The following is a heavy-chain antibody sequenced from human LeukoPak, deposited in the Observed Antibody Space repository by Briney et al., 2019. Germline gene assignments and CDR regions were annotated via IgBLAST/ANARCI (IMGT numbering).Heavy chain of an antibody. CDR3: ANGDSSGWYDCFIDY. CDR2: ISNEGTKK. CDR1: GFTFNTNG. Sequence: PGGSLRLSCAASGFTFNTNGMHWVRQAPGKGVEWVAFISNEGTKKYYTDSVKGRFTISRDNSNDTLYLQMNSLTAEDTALYYCANGDSSGWYDCFIDYWGQGTLVTVSS. V-gene: IGHV3-30*05. D-gene: IGHD6-19*01. J-gene: IGHJ4*02.